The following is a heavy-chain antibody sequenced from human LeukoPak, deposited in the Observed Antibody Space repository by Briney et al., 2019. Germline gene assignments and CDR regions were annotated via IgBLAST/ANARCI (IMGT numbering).Heavy chain of an antibody. CDR3: TTTMVRGVILPYDAFDI. Sequence: TGGSLRLSCAASGFTFSNAWMSWVRQAPGKGLEWVGRIKSKTDGGTTDYAAPVKGRFTISRDDSKNTLYLQMNSLKTEDTAVYYCTTTMVRGVILPYDAFDIWGQGTMVTVSS. CDR1: GFTFSNAW. J-gene: IGHJ3*02. D-gene: IGHD3-10*01. CDR2: IKSKTDGGTT. V-gene: IGHV3-15*01.